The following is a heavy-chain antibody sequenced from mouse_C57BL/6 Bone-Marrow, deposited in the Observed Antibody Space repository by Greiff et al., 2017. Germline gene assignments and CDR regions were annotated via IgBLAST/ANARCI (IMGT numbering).Heavy chain of an antibody. J-gene: IGHJ1*03. CDR1: GFNITDYY. V-gene: IGHV14-1*01. CDR2: IDPADGDT. CDR3: ASPFYDGYSHWYFDV. D-gene: IGHD2-3*01. Sequence: VQLKQSGAELVRPGASVKLSCTASGFNITDYYMHWVKQRPEQGLEWIGRIDPADGDTEYAPKFQGKATMTADTSSNTAYLQLSSLPSEDTAVYYCASPFYDGYSHWYFDVWGTGTTVTVSS.